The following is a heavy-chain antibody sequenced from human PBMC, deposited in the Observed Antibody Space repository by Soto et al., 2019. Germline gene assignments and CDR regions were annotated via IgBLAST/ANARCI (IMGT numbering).Heavy chain of an antibody. CDR3: AKDRFHVVVTVSIFDP. D-gene: IGHD2-21*02. J-gene: IGHJ5*02. CDR1: GFTFSSYA. V-gene: IGHV3-23*01. CDR2: ISGSGGSA. Sequence: GGSLRLSCAASGFTFSSYAMSWVRQAPGKGLEWVSIISGSGGSADYADSVKGRFTISRDNPQNTLYLEMNSLRAEDTAIYYCAKDRFHVVVTVSIFDPWGPGPMVTVST.